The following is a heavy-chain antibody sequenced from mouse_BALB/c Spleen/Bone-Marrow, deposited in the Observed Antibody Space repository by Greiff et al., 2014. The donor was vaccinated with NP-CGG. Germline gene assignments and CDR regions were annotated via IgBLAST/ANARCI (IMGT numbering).Heavy chain of an antibody. V-gene: IGHV14-3*02. CDR1: GFNIKDTY. J-gene: IGHJ4*01. Sequence: EVQLVESGAELVKPGASVKLSCTASGFNIKDTYIHWVKQRPEQGLEWIGRIDPANDNTKYDPKFQGKATITTDTSSNTAYLQLSSLTSEDTAVYYCAQGYDWAMDYWGQGTSVTVSS. D-gene: IGHD2-14*01. CDR3: AQGYDWAMDY. CDR2: IDPANDNT.